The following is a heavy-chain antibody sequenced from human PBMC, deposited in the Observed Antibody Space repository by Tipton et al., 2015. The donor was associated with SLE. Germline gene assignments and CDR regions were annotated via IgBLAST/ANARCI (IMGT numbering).Heavy chain of an antibody. CDR2: IKQDGSEK. CDR1: GFTFSSYW. D-gene: IGHD6-19*01. J-gene: IGHJ3*02. Sequence: SLRLSCAASGFTFSSYWMSWVRQAPGKGLEWVANIKQDGSEKYYVDSVKGRFTISRDNAKNSLYLQMNSLRAEDTAVYYCARGKGKYSSGWYGVDAFDIWGQGTMVTVSS. V-gene: IGHV3-7*03. CDR3: ARGKGKYSSGWYGVDAFDI.